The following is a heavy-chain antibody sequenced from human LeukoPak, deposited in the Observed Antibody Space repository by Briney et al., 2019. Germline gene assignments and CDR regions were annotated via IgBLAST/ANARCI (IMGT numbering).Heavy chain of an antibody. CDR1: GFTFSSYE. J-gene: IGHJ6*04. CDR3: AELGITMIGGV. V-gene: IGHV3-48*03. D-gene: IGHD3-10*02. CDR2: ISSSGSTI. Sequence: PGGSLRFSCAASGFTFSSYEMNWVGPAPGHGLEWGSYISSSGSTIYYADPVKGRFTISRDNAKNSLYLQMNSLRAEDTAVYYCAELGITMIGGVWGKGTTVTISS.